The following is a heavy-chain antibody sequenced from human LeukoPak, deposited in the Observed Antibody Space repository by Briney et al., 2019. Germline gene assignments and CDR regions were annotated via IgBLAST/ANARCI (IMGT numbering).Heavy chain of an antibody. J-gene: IGHJ4*02. V-gene: IGHV4-39*07. CDR1: GRSISSSGYY. Sequence: SETLSLTCTVSGRSISSSGYYWGWIRQPPGKGLEWIGTIYYSGSTYYTPSLQSRVTISVDTSKNQFSLKLSSVTAADTAVYYCARVGNHYESSGYPYYFDYWGQGTLVTVSS. D-gene: IGHD3-22*01. CDR3: ARVGNHYESSGYPYYFDY. CDR2: IYYSGST.